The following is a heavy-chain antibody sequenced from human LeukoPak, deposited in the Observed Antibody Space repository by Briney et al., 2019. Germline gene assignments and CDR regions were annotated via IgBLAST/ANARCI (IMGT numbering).Heavy chain of an antibody. CDR1: GYTFTSYD. CDR2: MNPNSGNT. J-gene: IGHJ5*02. Sequence: ASVKVSCKASGYTFTSYDTNWVRQATGQGLEWMGWMNPNSGNTGYAQKFQGRVTMTRNTSISTAYMELSSLRSEDTAVYYCARGQYSSSWYSRTVDPWGQGTLVTVSS. D-gene: IGHD6-13*01. V-gene: IGHV1-8*01. CDR3: ARGQYSSSWYSRTVDP.